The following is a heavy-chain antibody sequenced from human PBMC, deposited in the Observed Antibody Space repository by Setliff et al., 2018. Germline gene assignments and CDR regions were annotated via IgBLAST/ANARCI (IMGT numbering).Heavy chain of an antibody. J-gene: IGHJ3*01. D-gene: IGHD6-13*01. CDR3: ARDRGESTTWYALDGFDV. V-gene: IGHV3-30*01. CDR1: GFTISRHA. Sequence: GGSLRLSCAASGFTISRHAVHWVRQAPGKGLEWVAVLSYDGSNKFYADSVKGRFTVSRDNYRNTLYLQMNSLRTQDTAIYYCARDRGESTTWYALDGFDVWGQGTMVTVSS. CDR2: LSYDGSNK.